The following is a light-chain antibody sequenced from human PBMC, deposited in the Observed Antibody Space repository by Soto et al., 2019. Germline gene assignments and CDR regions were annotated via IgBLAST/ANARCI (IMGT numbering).Light chain of an antibody. J-gene: IGKJ2*01. CDR3: QQYYSTPQT. V-gene: IGKV4-1*01. CDR2: WAA. Sequence: DIVMTQSPDSLAVSLGERATINCKSSQSVLYNSNNKHYLAWYQQKPGQPPKLLIYWAATRESGVPDRFSGSGSGTDFTLTTSSLQAEDVAVYYGQQYYSTPQTFGQGTKLEIK. CDR1: QSVLYNSNNKHY.